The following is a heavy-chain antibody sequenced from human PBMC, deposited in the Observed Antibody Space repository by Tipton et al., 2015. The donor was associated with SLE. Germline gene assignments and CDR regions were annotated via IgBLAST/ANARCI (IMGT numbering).Heavy chain of an antibody. CDR2: IYYSGST. CDR1: GGSISSHY. J-gene: IGHJ4*02. D-gene: IGHD2-8*01. Sequence: TLSLTRTVSGGSISSHYWSWIRQHPGEGLEWIGYIYYSGSTYYNPSLKSRVTISVDTSKNQFSLKLSSVTAADTAVYYCARDNGVRAVGFDYWGQGTLVTVSS. V-gene: IGHV4-31*03. CDR3: ARDNGVRAVGFDY.